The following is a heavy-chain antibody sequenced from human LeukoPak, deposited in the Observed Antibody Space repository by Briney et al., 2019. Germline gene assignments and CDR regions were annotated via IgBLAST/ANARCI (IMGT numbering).Heavy chain of an antibody. CDR1: GGTFSGYY. CDR3: ARARGTEAIDY. J-gene: IGHJ4*02. D-gene: IGHD6-25*01. V-gene: IGHV4-34*01. CDR2: IDHSGSA. Sequence: PSETLSLTCAVYGGTFSGYYWSWIRQPPGKGLEWIGYIDHSGSANYNPSLKSRVTTSVDTSKNQFSLKVSSVTAADTAVYYCARARGTEAIDYWGQGTLVTVSS.